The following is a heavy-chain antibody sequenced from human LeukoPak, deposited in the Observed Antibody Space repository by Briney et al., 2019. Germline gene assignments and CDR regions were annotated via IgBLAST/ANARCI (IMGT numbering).Heavy chain of an antibody. D-gene: IGHD3-9*01. CDR1: GASISGGTYY. CDR3: ARGNPGGLILTDTRWFDP. Sequence: SETLSLTCSVSGASISGGTYYWGWIRQPPGKGLEWIGSIYYTGSTNYNPSLKSRVTISVDTSKNQFSLKLSSVTAADTAVYYCARGNPGGLILTDTRWFDPWGQGTLVTVSS. CDR2: IYYTGST. V-gene: IGHV4-39*07. J-gene: IGHJ5*02.